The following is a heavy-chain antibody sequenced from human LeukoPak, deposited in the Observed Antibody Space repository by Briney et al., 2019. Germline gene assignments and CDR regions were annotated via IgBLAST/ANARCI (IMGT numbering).Heavy chain of an antibody. V-gene: IGHV4-39*01. CDR2: IYYSGST. CDR3: ARHGAGMEWELRRDYYYYYYMDV. CDR1: GGSISSSSYY. D-gene: IGHD1-26*01. Sequence: PSETLSLTCTVSGGSISSSSYYWGWIRQPPGKGLEWIGSIYYSGSTYYNPSLKSRVTISVDTSKNQFSLKLSSVTAADTAVYYCARHGAGMEWELRRDYYYYYYMDVWGKGTTVTVSS. J-gene: IGHJ6*03.